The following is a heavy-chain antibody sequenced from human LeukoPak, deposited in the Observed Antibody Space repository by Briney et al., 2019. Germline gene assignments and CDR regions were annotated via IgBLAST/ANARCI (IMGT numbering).Heavy chain of an antibody. Sequence: GGSLRLSCAASGFTFSSYGMHWVRQAPGKGLEWVSALSGSGGSTYYADPVKGRFTISRDNSKNTLYLQMNSLRADDTAVYYCAKRSGSYGPFDYWGQGILVTVSS. CDR3: AKRSGSYGPFDY. CDR1: GFTFSSYG. CDR2: LSGSGGST. D-gene: IGHD3-10*01. V-gene: IGHV3-23*01. J-gene: IGHJ4*02.